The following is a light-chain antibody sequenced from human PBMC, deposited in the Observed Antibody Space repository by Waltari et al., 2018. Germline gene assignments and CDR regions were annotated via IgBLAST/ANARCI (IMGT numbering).Light chain of an antibody. CDR3: SSYTRTNTLV. CDR1: NSDVGAFNF. Sequence: QSALTQPASVSGSPGQSITTSSTGTNSDVGAFNFVSWFQHHPAKAPKLLIYDFTKRPSGFSNRFSGSKSGNTASLTISGLQTEDEAEYYCSSYTRTNTLVFGGGSRLTVL. CDR2: DFT. V-gene: IGLV2-14*03. J-gene: IGLJ2*01.